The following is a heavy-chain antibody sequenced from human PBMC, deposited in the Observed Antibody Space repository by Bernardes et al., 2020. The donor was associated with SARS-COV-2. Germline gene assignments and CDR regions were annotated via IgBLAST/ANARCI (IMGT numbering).Heavy chain of an antibody. Sequence: GGSLRLSCAASGFTFSSYAMSWVRQAPGKGLEWVSAISGSGGSTYYADSVKGRFTISRDNSKNTLYLQMNSLRAEDTAVYYCAKPARVLSVVIGRYYFDYWGQGTLVTVSS. D-gene: IGHD3-22*01. CDR1: GFTFSSYA. V-gene: IGHV3-23*01. CDR3: AKPARVLSVVIGRYYFDY. CDR2: ISGSGGST. J-gene: IGHJ4*02.